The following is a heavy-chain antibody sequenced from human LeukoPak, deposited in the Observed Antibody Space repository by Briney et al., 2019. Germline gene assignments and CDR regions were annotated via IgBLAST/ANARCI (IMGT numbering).Heavy chain of an antibody. CDR2: IYGDGTT. CDR1: GFSVSSNY. Sequence: GGSLRLSCEASGFSVSSNYMTWVRQAPGKGLEWVSLIYGDGTTDYADSVKGRFHISRHNSKNTLYLQMNSPRAEDTAVYYCARGIIYLDYWGQGTLVTVSS. J-gene: IGHJ4*02. D-gene: IGHD3-10*01. CDR3: ARGIIYLDY. V-gene: IGHV3-53*04.